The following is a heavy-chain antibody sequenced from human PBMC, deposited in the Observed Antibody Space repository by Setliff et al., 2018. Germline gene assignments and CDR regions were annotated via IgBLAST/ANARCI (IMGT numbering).Heavy chain of an antibody. J-gene: IGHJ6*03. CDR2: IYIGGSA. V-gene: IGHV4-4*07. Sequence: SETLSLTCTVSGGSISSYYWSWTRQPAGEGLEWIGHIYIGGSANYNPSLKSRVTMSIDTSKNQFSLKLNSVTAADMAVYYCAREQWLDPPGYYYMDVWAKGTTVTVSS. CDR3: AREQWLDPPGYYYMDV. CDR1: GGSISSYY. D-gene: IGHD6-19*01.